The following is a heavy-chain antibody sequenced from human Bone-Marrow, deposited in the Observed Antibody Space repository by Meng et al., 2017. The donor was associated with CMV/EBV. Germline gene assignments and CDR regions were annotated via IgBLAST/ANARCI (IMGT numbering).Heavy chain of an antibody. CDR2: ISYDGSNK. Sequence: GESLKIPCAASGFTFSSYAMHWVRQAPGKGLEWVAVISYDGSNKYYADPVKGRFTISRDNSKNTLYLQMNSPRAEDTAVYFCAREGRYCSSTSCRTRYGMDVWGQGTTVTVSS. CDR1: GFTFSSYA. D-gene: IGHD2-2*01. V-gene: IGHV3-30*04. J-gene: IGHJ6*02. CDR3: AREGRYCSSTSCRTRYGMDV.